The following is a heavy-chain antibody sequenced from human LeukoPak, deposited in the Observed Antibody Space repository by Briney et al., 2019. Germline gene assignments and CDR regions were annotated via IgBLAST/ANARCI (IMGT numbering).Heavy chain of an antibody. CDR3: VRVGNSLNYFDC. D-gene: IGHD3-16*01. Sequence: GGSLRLSCAASGFSFSSYEMNWVRQAPGKGLEWVSYIRSSGITTYYADSVKGRFTISRDNAKDSLYLQMNSLRAEDTAVYYCVRVGNSLNYFDCWGQGTLVTVYS. J-gene: IGHJ4*02. CDR1: GFSFSSYE. CDR2: IRSSGITT. V-gene: IGHV3-48*03.